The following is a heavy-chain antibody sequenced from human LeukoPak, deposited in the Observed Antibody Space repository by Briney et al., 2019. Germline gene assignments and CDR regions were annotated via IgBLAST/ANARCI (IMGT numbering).Heavy chain of an antibody. CDR3: ATDLVTAMDY. CDR1: GFTFSSYS. J-gene: IGHJ4*02. V-gene: IGHV3-30*03. Sequence: GGSLRLSCAASGFTFSSYSMHWVRQAPGKGLEWVAVISYDGSNKYYADSVKGRFTISRDNSKNTLYLQMNSLRAEDTAVYYCATDLVTAMDYWGQGTLVTVSS. D-gene: IGHD2-21*02. CDR2: ISYDGSNK.